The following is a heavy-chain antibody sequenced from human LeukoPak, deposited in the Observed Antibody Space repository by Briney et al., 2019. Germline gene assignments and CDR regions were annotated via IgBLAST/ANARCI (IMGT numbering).Heavy chain of an antibody. CDR1: GYTFTGYY. V-gene: IGHV1-18*04. CDR3: ARDPRYCSGGSCYWARQLDY. CDR2: IIPIFGTA. Sequence: ASVKVSCKASGYTFTGYYMHWVRQAPGQGLEWMGGIIPIFGTANYAQKLQGRVTMTTDTSTSTAYMELRSLRSDDTAVHYCARDPRYCSGGSCYWARQLDYWGQGTLVTVSS. J-gene: IGHJ4*02. D-gene: IGHD2-15*01.